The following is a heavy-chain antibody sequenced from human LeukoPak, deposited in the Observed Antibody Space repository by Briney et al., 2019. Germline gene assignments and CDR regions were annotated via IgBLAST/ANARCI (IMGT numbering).Heavy chain of an antibody. CDR2: IGYRGGSI. D-gene: IGHD1-26*01. J-gene: IGHJ6*03. V-gene: IGHV3-23*01. CDR3: AKSWGSTRPYYNYMDV. Sequence: GGSLRLSCAASGITFSNYAMSWVRQAPGKGLEWVSIIGYRGGSIYYAYSVKGRFTISRDNSKNTLSLQMNGLRPEDTAVYYCAKSWGSTRPYYNYMDVWGKGTTVTVSS. CDR1: GITFSNYA.